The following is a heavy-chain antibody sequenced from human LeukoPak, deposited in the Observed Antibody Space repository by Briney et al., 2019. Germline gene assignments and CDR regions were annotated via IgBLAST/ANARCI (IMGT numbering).Heavy chain of an antibody. CDR3: AVARGVRGAGNWFDP. CDR2: IATSGST. Sequence: PSETLSLTCSVSGGAIINGTYYWSWIRQPAGKGLEWIGRIATSGSTDYNPSLKSRVTISVDTSKNQFSLKLISVTAADTAMYYCAVARGVRGAGNWFDPWGQGTLVTVSS. V-gene: IGHV4-61*02. J-gene: IGHJ5*02. CDR1: GGAIINGTYY. D-gene: IGHD3-10*01.